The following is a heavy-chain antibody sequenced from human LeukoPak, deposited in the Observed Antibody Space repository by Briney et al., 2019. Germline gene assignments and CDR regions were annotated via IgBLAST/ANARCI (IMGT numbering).Heavy chain of an antibody. CDR1: GGSFSGYY. J-gene: IGHJ5*02. D-gene: IGHD6-13*01. Sequence: SETLSLTCAVYGGSFSGYYWSWIRQPPGKGLEWIGEINHSGSTNYNPSLKSRVPISVDTSKNQFSLKLSSVTAADTAVYYCARVLAAAGNNWFDPWGQGTLVTVSS. CDR3: ARVLAAAGNNWFDP. CDR2: INHSGST. V-gene: IGHV4-34*01.